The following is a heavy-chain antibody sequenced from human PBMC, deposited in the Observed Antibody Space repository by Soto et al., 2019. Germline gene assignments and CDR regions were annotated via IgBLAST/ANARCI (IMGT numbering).Heavy chain of an antibody. V-gene: IGHV3-33*08. J-gene: IGHJ6*02. CDR3: ARTGISGTMFGIDV. D-gene: IGHD1-20*01. Sequence: HPGGSLRLSCAASGFTFSSYSMNWVRQAPGKGLEWVAAIRYDGRDEYYVDSVKGRFTISRDNQKNMLYLQMNSLRAEDTALYYCARTGISGTMFGIDVWGQGTTVTVSS. CDR1: GFTFSSYS. CDR2: IRYDGRDE.